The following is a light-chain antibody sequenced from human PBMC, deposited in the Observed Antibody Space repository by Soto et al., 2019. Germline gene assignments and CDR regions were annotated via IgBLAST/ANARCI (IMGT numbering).Light chain of an antibody. V-gene: IGKV1-9*01. Sequence: DIQLTQSPSFLSASVGVRVTITCRASQAIDTYLAWYQQKPGKAPKLLIYAASLLQSGVPSRFSGSGSWTEFTLPIHSLQPEDFASYYCQQLNSFPFIFGQGTRLEIK. CDR3: QQLNSFPFI. CDR2: AAS. J-gene: IGKJ5*01. CDR1: QAIDTY.